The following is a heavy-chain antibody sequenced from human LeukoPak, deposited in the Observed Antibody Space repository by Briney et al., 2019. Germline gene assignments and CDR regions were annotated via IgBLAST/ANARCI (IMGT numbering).Heavy chain of an antibody. Sequence: GGSLRLSCAASGFTFSSYSMNWVRQAPGKGLEWVSYISSSSSTIYYADSVKGRFTISRDNAKNSLYLQMNSLRAEDTAVYYCARDRHDFWSGYYEIFDYWGQGTLVTVSS. J-gene: IGHJ4*02. CDR3: ARDRHDFWSGYYEIFDY. V-gene: IGHV3-48*01. CDR2: ISSSSSTI. CDR1: GFTFSSYS. D-gene: IGHD3-3*01.